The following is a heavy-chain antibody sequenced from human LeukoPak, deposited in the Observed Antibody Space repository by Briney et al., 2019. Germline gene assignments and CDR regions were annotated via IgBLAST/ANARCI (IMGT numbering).Heavy chain of an antibody. D-gene: IGHD5-12*01. J-gene: IGHJ5*02. CDR2: INAGNGNT. CDR3: ARDLASGYDYMKEGELWFDP. Sequence: ASVKVSCKASGYTFTSYAMHWVRQAPGQRLEWMGWINAGNGNTKYSQKFQGRVTITRDTSASTAYMELSSLRSEDTAVYYCARDLASGYDYMKEGELWFDPWGQGTLVTVSS. CDR1: GYTFTSYA. V-gene: IGHV1-3*01.